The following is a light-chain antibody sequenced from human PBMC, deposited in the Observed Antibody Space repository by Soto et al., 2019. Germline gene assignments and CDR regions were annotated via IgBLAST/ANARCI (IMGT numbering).Light chain of an antibody. J-gene: IGKJ4*01. CDR1: QSVSSN. V-gene: IGKV3-15*01. CDR2: GAS. Sequence: EIVMTQSPATVSVSPGERATLSCRASQSVSSNLAWYQQKPGQAPRLLIYGASTRATGIPARFGGSGSGTEFILTISSLQSEDFTVYYCQQYHKWPLTFGGGTKVEI. CDR3: QQYHKWPLT.